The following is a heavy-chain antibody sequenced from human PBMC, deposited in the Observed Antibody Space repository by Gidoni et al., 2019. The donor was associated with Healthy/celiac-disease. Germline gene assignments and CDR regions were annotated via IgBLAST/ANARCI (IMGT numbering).Heavy chain of an antibody. D-gene: IGHD2-15*01. Sequence: EVQLVESGGGLVQPGGSLRLSCAASGFTFSSYAMNWVRQAPGKGLEWVSYISSSGSTIYYADSVKGRFTISRDNAKNSLYLQMNSLRAEDTAVYYCARAHYSHVYYYYYGMDVWGQGTTVTVSS. CDR2: ISSSGSTI. CDR1: GFTFSSYA. CDR3: ARAHYSHVYYYYYGMDV. J-gene: IGHJ6*02. V-gene: IGHV3-48*03.